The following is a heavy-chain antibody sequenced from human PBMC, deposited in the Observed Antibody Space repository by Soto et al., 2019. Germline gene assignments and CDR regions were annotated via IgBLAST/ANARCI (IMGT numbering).Heavy chain of an antibody. CDR1: GFTFTSYD. J-gene: IGHJ4*02. Sequence: QVQLVQSGAEVKKPGASVKVSCKASGFTFTSYDINWVRQATGQGLEWLGWMNPSSGNTGYAQKFQGRVTMTRNNSITTAYMELSSLTSEDTAVYYCAREPGYKFGFEPLAYWGQGTPVTVSS. D-gene: IGHD5-18*01. CDR3: AREPGYKFGFEPLAY. V-gene: IGHV1-8*01. CDR2: MNPSSGNT.